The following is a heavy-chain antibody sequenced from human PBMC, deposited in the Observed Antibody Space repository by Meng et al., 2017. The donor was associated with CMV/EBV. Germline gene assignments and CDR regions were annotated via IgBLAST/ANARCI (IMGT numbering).Heavy chain of an antibody. CDR1: GGSISSISFY. CDR3: ARDGYGALGFDF. D-gene: IGHD6-13*01. Sequence: SETLSLTCTASGGSISSISFYWGWIRQPPGKGLEWIGSIYYRGSTFYNSSLKSRVTMSVDTSKNQFSLKLSSVTAADTAVYYCARDGYGALGFDFWGQGTLVTVSS. J-gene: IGHJ4*02. CDR2: IYYRGST. V-gene: IGHV4-39*07.